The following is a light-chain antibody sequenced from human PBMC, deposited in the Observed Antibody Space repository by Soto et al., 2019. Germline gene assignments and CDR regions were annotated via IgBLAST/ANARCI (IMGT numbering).Light chain of an antibody. J-gene: IGLJ1*01. Sequence: QCSLTQPASVYGSPGQSITISCTGTSSDVGLYNLVSWYQQRPGKAPRLMIYEGTKRTSGVSNRFSGSKSGNTASLTISGLQAEDEADYYCCSYAGSSTLVFGTGTKVTVL. CDR3: CSYAGSSTLV. V-gene: IGLV2-23*01. CDR1: SSDVGLYNL. CDR2: EGT.